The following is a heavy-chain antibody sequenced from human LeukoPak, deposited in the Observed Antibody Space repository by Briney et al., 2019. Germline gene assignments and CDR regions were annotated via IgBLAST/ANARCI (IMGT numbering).Heavy chain of an antibody. V-gene: IGHV3-33*01. CDR1: GFTFSSYG. CDR3: ARDSAGIAAADDAFDI. D-gene: IGHD6-13*01. CDR2: IWYDGSNK. J-gene: IGHJ3*02. Sequence: GRSLRLSCAASGFTFSSYGMHWVRQAPGKGLEWVAVIWYDGSNKYYADSVKGRFTISRDNSKNTLYLQMNSLRAEDTAVYYCARDSAGIAAADDAFDIWGQGTMVTVSS.